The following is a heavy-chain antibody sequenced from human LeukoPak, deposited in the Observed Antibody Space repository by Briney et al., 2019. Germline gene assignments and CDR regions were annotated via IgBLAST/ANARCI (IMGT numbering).Heavy chain of an antibody. J-gene: IGHJ4*02. D-gene: IGHD1-14*01. Sequence: GASGKVSCKASGYTITAYYIHWVRRAPGQGLEWMGWINPSSGGSTYAEEFQGRVIMTRDTSISTAFMELSSLRSDDTAVYYCATITEDGEKNFWGQGTLVTVSS. CDR1: GYTITAYY. CDR2: INPSSGGS. V-gene: IGHV1-2*02. CDR3: ATITEDGEKNF.